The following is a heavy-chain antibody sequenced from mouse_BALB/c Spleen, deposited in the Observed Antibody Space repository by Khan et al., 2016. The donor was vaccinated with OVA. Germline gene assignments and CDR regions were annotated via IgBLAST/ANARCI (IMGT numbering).Heavy chain of an antibody. J-gene: IGHJ3*01. CDR1: GYTFTSYW. CDR2: IFPGTGTT. V-gene: IGHV1S132*01. D-gene: IGHD2-1*01. Sequence: QVQLQQSGAELVKPGASVKLSCKTSGYTFTSYWIQWVKQRPGQGLGWIGEIFPGTGTTYYNENFKGKATLSIDTSSTTAYMQLSSLTSEDSAVYFCARGYCGNYEFADWGQGTLVTVSA. CDR3: ARGYCGNYEFAD.